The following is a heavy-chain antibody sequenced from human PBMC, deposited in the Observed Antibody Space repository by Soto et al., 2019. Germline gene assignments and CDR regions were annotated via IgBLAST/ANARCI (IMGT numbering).Heavy chain of an antibody. CDR3: TTDENSSSWEKKIDY. D-gene: IGHD6-13*01. V-gene: IGHV3-15*07. CDR1: GFTFSNAW. Sequence: GGSLRLSCAASGFTFSNAWMNWVRQAPGKGLEWVGRIKSKTDGGTTDYAAPVKGRFTISRDDSKNTLYLQMNSLKTEDTAVYYCTTDENSSSWEKKIDYWGQGTLVTVSS. CDR2: IKSKTDGGTT. J-gene: IGHJ4*02.